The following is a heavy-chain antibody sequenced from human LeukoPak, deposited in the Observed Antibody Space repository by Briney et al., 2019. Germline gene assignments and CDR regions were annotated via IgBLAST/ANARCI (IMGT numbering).Heavy chain of an antibody. D-gene: IGHD2-21*02. V-gene: IGHV4-39*07. CDR3: ARDSVTYDY. J-gene: IGHJ4*02. CDR2: IYYSGRT. Sequence: SETLSLTCAVSGGSIFSNSYYWGWIRQPPEKGLEWIGSIYYSGRTYYNPSLKSRVTISVDTSKNQFSLKLSSVTAADTAVYYCARDSVTYDYWGQGTLVTVSS. CDR1: GGSIFSNSYY.